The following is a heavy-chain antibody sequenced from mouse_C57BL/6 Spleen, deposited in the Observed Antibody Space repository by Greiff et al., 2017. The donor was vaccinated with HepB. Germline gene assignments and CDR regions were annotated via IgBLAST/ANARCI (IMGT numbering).Heavy chain of an antibody. Sequence: VQLQQSGAELVMPGASVKLSCKASGYTFTSYWMHWVKQRPGQGLEWIGEIDPSDSYTNYNQKFKGKSTLTVDKSSSTAYMQLSSLTSEDSAVYYCARGITWYFDVWGTGTTVTVSS. D-gene: IGHD1-1*01. CDR3: ARGITWYFDV. CDR2: IDPSDSYT. J-gene: IGHJ1*03. V-gene: IGHV1-69*01. CDR1: GYTFTSYW.